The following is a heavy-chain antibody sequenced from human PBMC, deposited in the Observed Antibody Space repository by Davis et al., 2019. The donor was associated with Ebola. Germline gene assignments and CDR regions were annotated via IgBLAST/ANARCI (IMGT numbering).Heavy chain of an antibody. D-gene: IGHD2-2*02. V-gene: IGHV3-15*07. CDR2: IQSKTDGGTT. CDR3: TTTPLGYCSSVTCYNYFDY. J-gene: IGHJ4*02. CDR1: GFTFSNAW. Sequence: LTCAVSGFTFSNAWMNWVRQAPGKGLEWVCRIQSKTDGGTTDYPAVVKGRFTISRDDSKNTLYLQMNGLKTEDSAMYYCTTTPLGYCSSVTCYNYFDYWGQGSLVTVSS.